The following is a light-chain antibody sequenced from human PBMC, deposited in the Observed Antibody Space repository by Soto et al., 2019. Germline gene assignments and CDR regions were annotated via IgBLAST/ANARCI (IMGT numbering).Light chain of an antibody. Sequence: QSALTQPASVSGSPGQSITISCTGTSSDVGDYNYVSWYQQHPGKAPRLMIYEVSNRPSGVSNRFSGSKSGNTASLTISGLQAEDEADYYCSSYSRTSTLVFGIGTKVTV. CDR1: SSDVGDYNY. CDR2: EVS. CDR3: SSYSRTSTLV. V-gene: IGLV2-14*01. J-gene: IGLJ1*01.